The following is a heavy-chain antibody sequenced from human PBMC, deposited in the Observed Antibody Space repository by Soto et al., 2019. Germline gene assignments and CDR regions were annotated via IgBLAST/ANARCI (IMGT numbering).Heavy chain of an antibody. CDR2: IGGSGDDT. J-gene: IGHJ4*01. CDR3: TTDSYSTIIIVRFDY. CDR1: GFTFSSNA. D-gene: IGHD3-22*01. V-gene: IGHV3-23*01. Sequence: GGSLGLSCAASGFTFSSNAMSWVRQVPGKGLDWVSAIGGSGDDTFYADSVKGRFTISRDNSKNTLYLQMNNLRAEDTAVYYCTTDSYSTIIIVRFDYWGHGTLVTVSS.